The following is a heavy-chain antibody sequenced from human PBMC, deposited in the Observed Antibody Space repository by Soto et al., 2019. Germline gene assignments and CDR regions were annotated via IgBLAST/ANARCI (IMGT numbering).Heavy chain of an antibody. CDR2: IDSAGDT. CDR1: GFTFSTYD. V-gene: IGHV3-13*01. CDR3: ARAPGYPRYHNGMDV. D-gene: IGHD3-9*01. Sequence: GGSLRLSCAASGFTFSTYDMHWVRQVTGKGLEWVSSIDSAGDTYYAGSVKGRSTISRENAKNSLYLQMNNLRAGDTAIYYCARAPGYPRYHNGMDVWGQGTTVTVSS. J-gene: IGHJ6*02.